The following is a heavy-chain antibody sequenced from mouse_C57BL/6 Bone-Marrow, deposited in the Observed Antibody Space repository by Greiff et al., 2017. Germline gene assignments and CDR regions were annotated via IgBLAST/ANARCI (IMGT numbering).Heavy chain of an antibody. J-gene: IGHJ4*01. V-gene: IGHV1-19*01. D-gene: IGHD2-2*01. CDR3: ARGWFYVMEY. Sequence: VQLQQSGPVLVKPGASVQMSCKASGYTFTDYDMNWVKQSHGKSLEWIGVINPYNGGTSYNQKFKGKATLTVDKSSSTAYMELNSLTSEDSAVYYCARGWFYVMEYWGQGTSVTVSS. CDR1: GYTFTDYD. CDR2: INPYNGGT.